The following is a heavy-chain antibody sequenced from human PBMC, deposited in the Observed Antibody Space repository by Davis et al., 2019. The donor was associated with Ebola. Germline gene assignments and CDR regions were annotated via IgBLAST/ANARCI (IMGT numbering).Heavy chain of an antibody. CDR3: VKDTSNIWFDI. D-gene: IGHD1-26*01. CDR2: LGTSADT. V-gene: IGHV3-53*01. CDR1: GFTVTYNY. Sequence: GGSLRLSCVVSGFTVTYNYMGWVRKAPGKGLEWVSTLGTSADTYYADSVKGRFTISRDNSKNTLYLQMNGLRVEDTAIYFCVKDTSNIWFDIWGQGTMVTVSS. J-gene: IGHJ3*02.